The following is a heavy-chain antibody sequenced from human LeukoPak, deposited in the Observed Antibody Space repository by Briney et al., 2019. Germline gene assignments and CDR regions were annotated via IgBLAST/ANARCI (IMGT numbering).Heavy chain of an antibody. Sequence: NPSETLSLTCTVSGGSISSYYWSWIRQPPGKGLEWIGYIYYSGSTNYNPSLKSRVTMSVDTSKNQFSLKLSSVTAADTAVYYCATYSGGHIDYWGQGSLVTVSS. CDR2: IYYSGST. D-gene: IGHD5-12*01. CDR3: ATYSGGHIDY. CDR1: GGSISSYY. V-gene: IGHV4-59*01. J-gene: IGHJ4*02.